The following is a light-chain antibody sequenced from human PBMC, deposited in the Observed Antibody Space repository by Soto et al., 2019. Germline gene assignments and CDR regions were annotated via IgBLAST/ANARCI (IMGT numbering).Light chain of an antibody. CDR1: QSTSRW. CDR3: QQDNDYSRVA. Sequence: DIQMTQSPSTLSASVGDRVTITCRASQSTSRWLAWYQQKPGKAPKLLIFDVSSLGSGLTSRFSGSGSGTEFALNISTLQPDDFATYYCQQDNDYSRVAFGGGTRVEIK. CDR2: DVS. V-gene: IGKV1-5*01. J-gene: IGKJ4*01.